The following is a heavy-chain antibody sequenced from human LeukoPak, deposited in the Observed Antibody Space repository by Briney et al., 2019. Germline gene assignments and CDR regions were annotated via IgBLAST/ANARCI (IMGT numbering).Heavy chain of an antibody. CDR2: INHSGSA. CDR1: GFTFSNFA. D-gene: IGHD4-11*01. J-gene: IGHJ4*02. V-gene: IGHV4-34*01. Sequence: PGGSLRLSCAASGFTFSNFAMSWIRQPPGKGLEWIGEINHSGSANYNPSLMSRVTISLDTSKNHFSLNLSSVTAADTAVYYCARGQGTVTTHWGQGTLVTVSS. CDR3: ARGQGTVTTH.